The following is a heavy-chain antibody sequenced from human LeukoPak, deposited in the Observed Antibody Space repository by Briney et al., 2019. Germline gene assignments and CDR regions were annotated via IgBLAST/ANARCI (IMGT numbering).Heavy chain of an antibody. CDR3: TRSGLTGMREYPRADYYYYGMDV. CDR2: IYHSGST. CDR1: GGSISSGGYS. J-gene: IGHJ6*01. Sequence: SETLSLTCAVSGGSISSGGYSWGWIRQPPGKGLEWIGYIYHSGSTYYNPSLKSRVTMSVDTSKNQFSLKLTSVTAADTAVYFCTRSGLTGMREYPRADYYYYGMDVWGQGTAVTVSS. D-gene: IGHD2-2*02. V-gene: IGHV4-30-2*01.